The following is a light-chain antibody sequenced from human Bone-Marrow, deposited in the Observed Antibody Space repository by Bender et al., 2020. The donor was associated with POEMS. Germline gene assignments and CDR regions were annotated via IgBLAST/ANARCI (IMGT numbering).Light chain of an antibody. CDR2: DVI. V-gene: IGLV2-14*03. J-gene: IGLJ3*02. CDR3: ISYTSSSTLV. Sequence: QSALTQPASVSGSPGQSITISCTGTSSDIGGYNYVSWYQQHPGKAPKLMILDVIKRPSGVSNRFSGSKSGNTASLTISGLQAEDEADYFCISYTSSSTLVFGGGTKLTVL. CDR1: SSDIGGYNY.